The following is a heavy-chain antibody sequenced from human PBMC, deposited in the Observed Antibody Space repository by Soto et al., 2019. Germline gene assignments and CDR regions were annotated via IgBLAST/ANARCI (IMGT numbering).Heavy chain of an antibody. J-gene: IGHJ6*02. CDR2: IYYSGST. D-gene: IGHD2-2*01. CDR3: ARWGGGYCSSTSCPRYYYYGMDV. CDR1: GGSISSYY. V-gene: IGHV4-59*01. Sequence: KPSETLSLTCTVSGGSISSYYWSWIRQPPGKGLEWIGYIYYSGSTNYNPSLKSRVTISVDTSKNQFSLKLSSVTAADTAVYYCARWGGGYCSSTSCPRYYYYGMDVWGQGTTVTVSS.